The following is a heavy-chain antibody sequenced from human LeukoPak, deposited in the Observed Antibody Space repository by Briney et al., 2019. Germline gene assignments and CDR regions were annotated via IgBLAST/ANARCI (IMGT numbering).Heavy chain of an antibody. CDR2: ISYDGSNK. V-gene: IGHV3-30*18. J-gene: IGHJ6*02. D-gene: IGHD2-15*01. Sequence: GGSLILSCAASGLTFSTYGIHWVRQAPGKGLERVAVISYDGSNKYYADSVKGRFTISRDNSKNTLYLQMNSLRAEDTAVYYCAKEKSRYCSGGSCYGMDVWGQGTTVTVSS. CDR1: GLTFSTYG. CDR3: AKEKSRYCSGGSCYGMDV.